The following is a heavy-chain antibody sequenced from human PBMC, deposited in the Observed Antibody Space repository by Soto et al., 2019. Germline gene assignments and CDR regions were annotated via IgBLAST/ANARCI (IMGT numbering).Heavy chain of an antibody. Sequence: PGGSLRLSCAASGFAVNSNYMSWVRQAPGKGLEWVSVIYSGGSTYYTDSVKDRFTISRDNSKNTLYLQMNSLRAEDTAVYYCAKLYCSGGSCYGGFYFDYWGQGTLVTVSS. D-gene: IGHD2-15*01. CDR2: IYSGGST. CDR1: GFAVNSNY. V-gene: IGHV3-66*01. CDR3: AKLYCSGGSCYGGFYFDY. J-gene: IGHJ4*02.